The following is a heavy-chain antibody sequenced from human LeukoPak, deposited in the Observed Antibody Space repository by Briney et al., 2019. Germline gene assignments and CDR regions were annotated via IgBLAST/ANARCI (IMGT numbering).Heavy chain of an antibody. J-gene: IGHJ5*02. CDR3: AYTVYNWNPYNWFDP. CDR2: IYWNDDK. Sequence: KDSGPTLVKPTQTLTLTCTVSGFSLSTSGGGVGWIRQPPGKALKWLALIYWNDDKRSSLSLKSRLTISKDTSKNQVVLTMTKMDTVDTATYYCAYTVYNWNPYNWFDPWGQGTLVTVS. V-gene: IGHV2-5*01. D-gene: IGHD1-20*01. CDR1: GFSLSTSGGG.